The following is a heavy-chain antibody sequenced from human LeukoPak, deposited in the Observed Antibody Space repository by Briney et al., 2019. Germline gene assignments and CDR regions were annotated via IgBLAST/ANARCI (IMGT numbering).Heavy chain of an antibody. CDR2: INPRGGST. CDR3: ARGGVEYSSSSVLY. CDR1: GYTFTSYY. V-gene: IGHV1-46*01. Sequence: ASVKVSCKASGYTFTSYYMRWVRQAPGQGLGWMGMINPRGGSTSYAQKFQGRVTMTRDPSTSTVYMELSSLRSEDTAVYYCARGGVEYSSSSVLYWGQGTLVTVSS. D-gene: IGHD6-6*01. J-gene: IGHJ4*02.